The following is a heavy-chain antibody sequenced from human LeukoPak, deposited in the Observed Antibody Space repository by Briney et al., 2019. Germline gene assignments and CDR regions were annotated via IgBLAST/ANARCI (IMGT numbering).Heavy chain of an antibody. CDR2: FNPSNGRR. J-gene: IGHJ4*02. V-gene: IGHV1-46*01. D-gene: IGHD3-22*01. Sequence: GASVKVSCKASGYTFTSYYMHWVRQAPGLGLEWMGMFNPSNGRRTYAQKFQGRITLTRDTSTSTVYMDLSSLRSEDTAVYYCARVGENSGYYQVANYFDYWGQGTLVTVSS. CDR1: GYTFTSYY. CDR3: ARVGENSGYYQVANYFDY.